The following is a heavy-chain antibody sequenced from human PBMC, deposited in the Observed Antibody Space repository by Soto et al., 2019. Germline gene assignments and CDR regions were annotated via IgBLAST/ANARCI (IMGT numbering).Heavy chain of an antibody. CDR1: GFNFGNNW. Sequence: GGSLRLSCAASGFNFGNNWMHWVRQAPGKGLEWVSRMNSDGRTANYADSVKGRFTVSRDNAKNTLYLQMNSLRAEDTAVYYCATAEVDYWGPGTLVTVSS. CDR2: MNSDGRTA. V-gene: IGHV3-74*01. J-gene: IGHJ4*02. CDR3: ATAEVDY.